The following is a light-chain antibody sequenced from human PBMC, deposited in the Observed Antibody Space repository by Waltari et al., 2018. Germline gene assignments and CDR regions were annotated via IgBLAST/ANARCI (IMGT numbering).Light chain of an antibody. Sequence: DIQMTQSPSSLSASVGDRVTITCQASQAISNYLTWYQQKPGQVPNLLIYGASTLQIVVPSRCGGSGCGTDVTLTISSLQPEDLATDYCQYGYGTPYSFGQGTKVEIK. CDR3: QYGYGTPYS. CDR2: GAS. V-gene: IGKV1-39*02. CDR1: QAISNY. J-gene: IGKJ2*03.